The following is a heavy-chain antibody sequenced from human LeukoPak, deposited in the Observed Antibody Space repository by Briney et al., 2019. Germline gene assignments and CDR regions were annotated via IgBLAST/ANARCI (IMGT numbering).Heavy chain of an antibody. CDR1: GFSFSTYG. J-gene: IGHJ6*02. CDR3: AKSTAYSISMIVVIKPMDA. CDR2: ISYDGSNT. V-gene: IGHV3-30*18. Sequence: GGSLRLSCAASGFSFSTYGLHWVRQAPGKGLEWVAVISYDGSNTYYTDSVRGRFTISRDNSKNTLYLQMNSLRAEDTAVYYCAKSTAYSISMIVVIKPMDAWGQGTTVAVSS. D-gene: IGHD3-22*01.